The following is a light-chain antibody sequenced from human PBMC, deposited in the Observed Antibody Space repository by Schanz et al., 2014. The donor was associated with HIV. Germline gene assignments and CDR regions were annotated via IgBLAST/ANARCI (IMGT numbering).Light chain of an antibody. V-gene: IGKV3D-15*01. CDR1: QSVSSN. CDR2: GAS. J-gene: IGKJ1*01. Sequence: EIVMTQSPATLSVSPGERATLSCRASQSVSSNLAWYQQKPGQAPRLLIYGASSRATGIPDRFSGSGSGTEFSLTISSLKSEDSAMFYCQQYNNRPWTFGQGTKVEIK. CDR3: QQYNNRPWT.